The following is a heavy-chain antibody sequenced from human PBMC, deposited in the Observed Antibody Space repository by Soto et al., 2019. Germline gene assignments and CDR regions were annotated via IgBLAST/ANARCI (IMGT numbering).Heavy chain of an antibody. Sequence: QVQLVESGGGVVQPGRSLRLSCAASGFTFSSYAMHWVRRAPGKGLEWMAVMSYDGSNKYYADSVKGRFTISRDNSKNTLDLQMNSLRPEDQGLYYCARDGGAYWGQGTLVIVSS. CDR2: MSYDGSNK. J-gene: IGHJ4*02. D-gene: IGHD3-16*01. CDR3: ARDGGAY. V-gene: IGHV3-30-3*01. CDR1: GFTFSSYA.